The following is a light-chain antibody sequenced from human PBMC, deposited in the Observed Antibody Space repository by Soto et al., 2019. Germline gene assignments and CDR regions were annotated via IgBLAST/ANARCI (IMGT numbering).Light chain of an antibody. Sequence: EIVMTQSPATLSVSPGERATLSCRASQTIVNNLAWYQQKPGQAPRLLMYGVSTRATGVPARFSGSGSGTEFTLTISSLQSEDFAVYYCQQYNNLPPATFGQGTKVDIK. V-gene: IGKV3-15*01. CDR2: GVS. J-gene: IGKJ1*01. CDR3: QQYNNLPPAT. CDR1: QTIVNN.